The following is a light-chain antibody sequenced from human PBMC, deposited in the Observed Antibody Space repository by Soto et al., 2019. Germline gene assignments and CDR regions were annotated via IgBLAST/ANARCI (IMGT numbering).Light chain of an antibody. CDR3: MQALESPPT. CDR2: MGS. Sequence: DIVMTQSPLSLPVTPGEPASISCRSSQSLLNTNGQKCLDWYLQKPGQSPQLLIHMGSVRASGVPDRFSGSGSGTYFTLTISRVEAEDVGLYYCMQALESPPTFGGGTKVEIK. CDR1: QSLLNTNGQKC. V-gene: IGKV2-28*01. J-gene: IGKJ4*01.